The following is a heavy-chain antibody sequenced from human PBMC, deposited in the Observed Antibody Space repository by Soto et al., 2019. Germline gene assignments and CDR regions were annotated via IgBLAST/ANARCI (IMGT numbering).Heavy chain of an antibody. CDR2: IIPILGIA. D-gene: IGHD4-17*01. J-gene: IGHJ6*02. Sequence: SVKVSCKASGGTFSSYTISWVRQAPGQGLEWMGRIIPILGIANYAQKFQGRVTITADKSTSTAYMELSRLRSEDTAVYYCARMFYGRPPYYYYGMDVWGQGTTVT. CDR3: ARMFYGRPPYYYYGMDV. CDR1: GGTFSSYT. V-gene: IGHV1-69*02.